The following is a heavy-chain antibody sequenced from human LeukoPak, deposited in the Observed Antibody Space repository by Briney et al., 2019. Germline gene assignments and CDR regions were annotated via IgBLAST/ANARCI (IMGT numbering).Heavy chain of an antibody. CDR1: GFTFSSYW. J-gene: IGHJ4*02. CDR3: ARDLYCSGGSCYPY. D-gene: IGHD2-15*01. V-gene: IGHV3-48*04. Sequence: GGSLRLSCAASGFTFSSYWMSWVRQAPGKGLEWVSYISSSGSTIYYADSVKGRFTISRDNAKNSLHLQMNSLRAEDTAVYYCARDLYCSGGSCYPYWGQGTLVTVSS. CDR2: ISSSGSTI.